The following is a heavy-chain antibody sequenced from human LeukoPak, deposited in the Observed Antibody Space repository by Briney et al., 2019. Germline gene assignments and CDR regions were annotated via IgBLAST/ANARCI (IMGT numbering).Heavy chain of an antibody. V-gene: IGHV4-4*07. D-gene: IGHD3-9*01. J-gene: IGHJ3*02. CDR3: ARSALSGFDI. Sequence: SETLSLTCIVSGGSINNYYWSWIRQPAGKGPEWIGRFYASGTTYYNPALNSRAAVSMDMSKNHLSLKLTSVTAADTAVYYCARSALSGFDIWGQGTMVTVFS. CDR1: GGSINNYY. CDR2: FYASGTT.